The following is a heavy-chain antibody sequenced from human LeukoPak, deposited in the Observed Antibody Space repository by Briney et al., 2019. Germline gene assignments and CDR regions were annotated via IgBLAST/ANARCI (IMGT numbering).Heavy chain of an antibody. Sequence: PGGSLRLSCAASGFTFSSYSMNWVRQAPGKGLEWVSSISSSSSYIYYADSVKGRFTISRDNAKNSLYLQMNSLRAEDTAVYYCARVGQAGGYDSGPFDYWGQGTLVTVSS. V-gene: IGHV3-21*01. CDR2: ISSSSSYI. J-gene: IGHJ4*02. CDR1: GFTFSSYS. D-gene: IGHD5-12*01. CDR3: ARVGQAGGYDSGPFDY.